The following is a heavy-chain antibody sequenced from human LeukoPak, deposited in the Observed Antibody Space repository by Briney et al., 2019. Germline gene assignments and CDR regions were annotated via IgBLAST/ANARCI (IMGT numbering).Heavy chain of an antibody. CDR1: GFTFSSYW. J-gene: IGHJ4*02. V-gene: IGHV3-7*01. Sequence: QSGGSLRLSCAASGFTFSSYWMSWVRQAPGKGLEWVANIKQDGSEKYYVDSVKGRFTISRDNAKNSLYLQMNSLRAEDTAVYYCARGSGYYGSGTQGGYYFDYWGQGTLVTVSS. D-gene: IGHD3-10*01. CDR2: IKQDGSEK. CDR3: ARGSGYYGSGTQGGYYFDY.